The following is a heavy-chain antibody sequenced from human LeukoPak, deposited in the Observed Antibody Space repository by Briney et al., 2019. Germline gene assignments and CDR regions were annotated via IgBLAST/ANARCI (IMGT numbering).Heavy chain of an antibody. CDR2: TYYRSKWYN. CDR1: GDSVSSNSAA. J-gene: IGHJ6*02. D-gene: IGHD4-11*01. Sequence: SQTLSLTCAISGDSVSSNSAAWNWIRQSPSRGLEWLGRTYYRSKWYNDYAVSVKSRITINPGTSKNQFSLQLNSVTPEDTAVYYCARGVKYLSTGTTASFYGMDVWGQGITVTVSS. CDR3: ARGVKYLSTGTTASFYGMDV. V-gene: IGHV6-1*01.